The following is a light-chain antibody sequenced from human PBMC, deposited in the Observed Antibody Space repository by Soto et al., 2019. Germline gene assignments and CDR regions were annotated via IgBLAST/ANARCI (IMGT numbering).Light chain of an antibody. CDR1: QSVSSSY. CDR2: GAS. CDR3: QQYGSSPRT. V-gene: IGKV3-20*01. J-gene: IGKJ1*01. Sequence: EIVLTQSPGALFFSPGEGSILSLSASQSVSSSYLAWYQQKPGQAPRLLIYGASSRATGIPDRFSGSGSGTDFTLTISRLEPEDFAVYYCQQYGSSPRTFGQGTRWIS.